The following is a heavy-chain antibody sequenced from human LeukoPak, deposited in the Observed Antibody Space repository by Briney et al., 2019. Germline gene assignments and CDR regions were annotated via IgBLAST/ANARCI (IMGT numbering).Heavy chain of an antibody. D-gene: IGHD3-3*02. CDR1: GFSFSTFG. J-gene: IGHJ4*02. CDR3: ASLARDY. CDR2: ISKDESNK. V-gene: IGHV3-30*03. Sequence: PGGSLRLSCAASGFSFSTFGMHWVRQTPGKGLEWVSHISKDESNKYYADSVKGRFTISRDTSKNTLFLQMNSLRVEDTAVYYCASLARDYWGQGTLVSVSS.